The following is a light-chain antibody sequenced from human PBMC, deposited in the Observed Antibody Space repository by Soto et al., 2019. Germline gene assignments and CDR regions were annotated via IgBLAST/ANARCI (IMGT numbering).Light chain of an antibody. CDR2: WAS. CDR3: QHYYSTPLT. J-gene: IGKJ4*01. V-gene: IGKV4-1*01. Sequence: DIVMTQSPDSLAVSLGERATINCKSSQSVLYSSNNKNYLAWYQQKPGQPPKLLIYWASTRESGIPDRFSGSGSWKDFTLTISSRQAKDVAVYYCQHYYSTPLTFGGGTKVEIK. CDR1: QSVLYSSNNKNY.